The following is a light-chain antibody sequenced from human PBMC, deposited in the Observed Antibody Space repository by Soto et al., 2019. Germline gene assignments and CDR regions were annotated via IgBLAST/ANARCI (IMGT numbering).Light chain of an antibody. J-gene: IGKJ5*01. Sequence: DIQMTKPPSSLSASVGDKVTITCRASQSISSSLNWYQQKSGKAPNLLIYGVSRLQGGVPSRFSGSGFGTDFTLSISSLQPEDFATYYCQQSYTAPLITFGQGT. CDR2: GVS. V-gene: IGKV1-39*01. CDR3: QQSYTAPLIT. CDR1: QSISSS.